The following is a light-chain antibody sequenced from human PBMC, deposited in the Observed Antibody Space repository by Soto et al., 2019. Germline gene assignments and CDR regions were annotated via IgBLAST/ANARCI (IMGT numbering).Light chain of an antibody. V-gene: IGKV3-20*01. CDR1: QSVGNSH. J-gene: IGKJ5*01. CDR3: QQYGNSPPGT. CDR2: GAS. Sequence: ETVLTQSPGTLYFSPGERATLSCRASQSVGNSHVAWYQQRRGLPPRLLIYGASNRATGIPDRFSGSGSWADFTLTISRLEPEDFAVYFCQQYGNSPPGTFGQGTRR.